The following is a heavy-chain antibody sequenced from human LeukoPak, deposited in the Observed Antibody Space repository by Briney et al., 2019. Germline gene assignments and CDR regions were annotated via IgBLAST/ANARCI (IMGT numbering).Heavy chain of an antibody. CDR2: IYTSGST. J-gene: IGHJ6*02. CDR3: ARDQTVSGYDIRMDV. CDR1: GGSISSGSYY. D-gene: IGHD5-12*01. V-gene: IGHV4-61*02. Sequence: SQTLSLTCTVSGGSISSGSYYWSWIRQPAGKGLEWIGRIYTSGSTNYNPSLKSRVTISVDTSKNQFSLKLSSVTAADTAVYYCARDQTVSGYDIRMDVRGQGTTVTVSS.